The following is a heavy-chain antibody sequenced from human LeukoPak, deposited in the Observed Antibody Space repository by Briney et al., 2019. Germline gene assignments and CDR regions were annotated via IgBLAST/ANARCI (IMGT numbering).Heavy chain of an antibody. CDR2: IYYSGST. CDR1: GDSISSYY. CDR3: ARIGGSAFDI. D-gene: IGHD3-3*01. J-gene: IGHJ3*02. V-gene: IGHV4-59*08. Sequence: PSETLSLTCTVSGDSISSYYWSWIRQPPGKGLKWIGYIYYSGSTNYNPSLKSRVTISVDTSKNQFSLKLSSVTAADTAVYYCARIGGSAFDIWGQGTMVTVSS.